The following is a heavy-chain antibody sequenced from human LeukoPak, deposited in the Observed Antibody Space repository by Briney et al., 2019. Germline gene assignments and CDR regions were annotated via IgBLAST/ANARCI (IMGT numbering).Heavy chain of an antibody. V-gene: IGHV3-23*01. Sequence: GGSLRLSCAASGFTFTTCAMNWVRQAPGKGLEWVSFISDSGDSTYYTDSVKGRFTISRDNSINTLWLQMSSLRAEDTAVYYCVKVGTTGTNNWFDSWGQGTLVTVSS. CDR3: VKVGTTGTNNWFDS. CDR2: ISDSGDST. J-gene: IGHJ5*01. CDR1: GFTFTTCA. D-gene: IGHD1-1*01.